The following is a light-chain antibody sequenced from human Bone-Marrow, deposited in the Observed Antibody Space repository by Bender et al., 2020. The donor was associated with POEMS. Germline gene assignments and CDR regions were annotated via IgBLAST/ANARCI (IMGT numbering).Light chain of an antibody. CDR2: QGT. CDR3: GSYTISSTRV. Sequence: QSALTQPASVSGSPGQSITISCTGTSSDVGSYDFVSWYQHHPGKAPKLINYQGTKRPSGVSNRFSGSKSGNTASLTISGLQAEDEADYYCGSYTISSTRVFGGGTKLTVL. CDR1: SSDVGSYDF. V-gene: IGLV2-14*02. J-gene: IGLJ3*02.